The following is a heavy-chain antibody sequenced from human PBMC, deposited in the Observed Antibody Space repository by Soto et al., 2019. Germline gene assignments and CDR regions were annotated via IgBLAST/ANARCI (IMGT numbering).Heavy chain of an antibody. J-gene: IGHJ5*02. CDR2: INHSGSP. Sequence: QVRLQQWGTGLLKSSETLSLTCAVYGGSFSGYYWSWLRQPPGKGLEWIGEINHSGSPNYNPSLKSRVTISVDTSNNQFSLKMTSVTAADTAVYYCATANWSHHYFDPWGQGTLVTVSS. D-gene: IGHD1-1*01. CDR3: ATANWSHHYFDP. CDR1: GGSFSGYY. V-gene: IGHV4-34*01.